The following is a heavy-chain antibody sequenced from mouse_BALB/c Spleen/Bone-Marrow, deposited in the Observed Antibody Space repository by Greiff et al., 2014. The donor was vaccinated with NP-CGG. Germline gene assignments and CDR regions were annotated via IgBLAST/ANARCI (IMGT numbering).Heavy chain of an antibody. CDR1: GYAFTNYL. V-gene: IGHV1-54*01. CDR3: AREHGDY. CDR2: INPGSGAT. Sequence: VQLVESGAELVRPGTSVKVSCKASGYAFTNYLIEWVKQRPGQGLEWIGVINPGSGATDYNEKFKGKATLTADKSSSTAYMHLSSLTSDDSAVYFCAREHGDYWGQGTSVTVSS. J-gene: IGHJ4*01.